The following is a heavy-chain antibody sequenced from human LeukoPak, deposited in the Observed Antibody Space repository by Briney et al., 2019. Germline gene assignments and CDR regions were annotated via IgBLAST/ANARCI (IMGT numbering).Heavy chain of an antibody. V-gene: IGHV4-4*07. CDR3: ASDHTSFDI. Sequence: PSETLSLTCTVSGGSISGYYWSWIRQPAGKGLEWIGRIYTSGRTNYNPPLKSRVTMSVDTSKNQFSLKLTSVTAADTGVYYCASDHTSFDIWGQGTMVTVSS. CDR2: IYTSGRT. CDR1: GGSISGYY. D-gene: IGHD3-16*01. J-gene: IGHJ3*02.